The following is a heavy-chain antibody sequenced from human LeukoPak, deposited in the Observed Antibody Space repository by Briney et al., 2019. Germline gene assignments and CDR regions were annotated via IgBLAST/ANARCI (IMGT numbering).Heavy chain of an antibody. D-gene: IGHD6-19*01. CDR1: GYTFTSYY. CDR3: ARGYSSGWYVDY. CDR2: INPNSGGT. J-gene: IGHJ4*02. Sequence: ASVKVSCKASGYTFTSYYMHWVRQAPGQGLEWMGWINPNSGGTNYAQKFQGRVTMTRDTSISTAYMELSRLRSDDTAVYYCARGYSSGWYVDYWGQGTLVTVSS. V-gene: IGHV1-2*02.